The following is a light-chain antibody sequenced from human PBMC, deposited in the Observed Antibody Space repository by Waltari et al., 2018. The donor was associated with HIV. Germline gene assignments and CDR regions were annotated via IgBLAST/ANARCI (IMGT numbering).Light chain of an antibody. V-gene: IGLV2-14*01. CDR1: NSDVGAYDY. CDR2: EVT. CDR3: SSYAATTTIL. Sequence: QSVLTQPASVSGSPGQSITISCTGTNSDVGAYDYVSWYQQYPGKAPKLLIYEVTIRSPGISYRFSGSKSGNMASMTISGLQPEDEAHYYCSSYAATTTILFGGGTRLTVL. J-gene: IGLJ3*02.